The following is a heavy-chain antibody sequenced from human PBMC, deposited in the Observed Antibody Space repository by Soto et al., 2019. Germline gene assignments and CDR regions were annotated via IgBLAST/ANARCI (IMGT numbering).Heavy chain of an antibody. CDR2: IIPIFGTA. CDR3: ARDWGTYYYDSSGTRTIYYYYGMDV. CDR1: GGTFSSYA. J-gene: IGHJ6*02. D-gene: IGHD3-22*01. Sequence: SVKVSCKASGGTFSSYAISWVRQAPGQGLEWMGGIIPIFGTANYAQKFQGRVTITADKSTSTAYMELSSLRSEDTAVYYCARDWGTYYYDSSGTRTIYYYYGMDVWGQGTTVTVSS. V-gene: IGHV1-69*06.